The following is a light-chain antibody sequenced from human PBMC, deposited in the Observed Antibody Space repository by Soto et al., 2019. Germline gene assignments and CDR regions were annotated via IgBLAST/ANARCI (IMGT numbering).Light chain of an antibody. J-gene: IGKJ1*01. CDR3: QKLNSYPQT. Sequence: EIVLTQSQGTLSLSPGERATLSCRASQSVSNNYLAWYPQKPGQAPRLLIYGASNRATGIPDRFSGSGSGTDFTLTISSLQPEDFATYYCQKLNSYPQTCGQGNKGDIK. CDR2: GAS. V-gene: IGKV3-20*01. CDR1: QSVSNNY.